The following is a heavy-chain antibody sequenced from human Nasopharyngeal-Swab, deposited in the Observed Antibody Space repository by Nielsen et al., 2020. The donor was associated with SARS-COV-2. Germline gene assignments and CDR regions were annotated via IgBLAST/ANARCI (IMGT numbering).Heavy chain of an antibody. Sequence: ASVKVSCKASGYTFTSYYMHWVRQAPGQGLEWMGIISPSGGSTSYAQKFQGRVTMTRDTSTSTVYMELSSLRSEDTAVYYCARDLTATVTTNYYYGMDVWGQGTTVTVSS. J-gene: IGHJ6*02. CDR3: ARDLTATVTTNYYYGMDV. V-gene: IGHV1-46*01. D-gene: IGHD4-17*01. CDR1: GYTFTSYY. CDR2: ISPSGGST.